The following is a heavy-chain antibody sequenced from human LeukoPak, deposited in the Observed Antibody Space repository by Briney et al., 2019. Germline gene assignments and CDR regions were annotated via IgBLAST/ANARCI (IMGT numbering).Heavy chain of an antibody. CDR2: INHSGST. J-gene: IGHJ4*02. V-gene: IGHV4-34*01. Sequence: PSETLSLTCAVYGGSFSGYYWSWIRQPPGKGLEWIGEINHSGSTYYNPSLKSRVTISVDTSKNQFSLKPSSVTAADTAVYYCARFAEGKWNYDYWGQGTLVTVSS. CDR1: GGSFSGYY. CDR3: ARFAEGKWNYDY. D-gene: IGHD1-7*01.